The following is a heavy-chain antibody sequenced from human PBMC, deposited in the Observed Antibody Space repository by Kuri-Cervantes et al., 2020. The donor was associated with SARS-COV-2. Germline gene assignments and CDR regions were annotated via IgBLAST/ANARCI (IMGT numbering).Heavy chain of an antibody. CDR2: INHSGST. Sequence: LRLSCAVYGGSLSGYYWSWIRQPPGKGLEWIGEINHSGSTNYNPSLKSRVTISVGTSKNQFSLKPSSVTAADTAVYYCARGGRIAVAGILLPLYYYGMDVWGQGTTVTVSS. CDR1: GGSLSGYY. CDR3: ARGGRIAVAGILLPLYYYGMDV. V-gene: IGHV4-34*01. D-gene: IGHD6-19*01. J-gene: IGHJ6*02.